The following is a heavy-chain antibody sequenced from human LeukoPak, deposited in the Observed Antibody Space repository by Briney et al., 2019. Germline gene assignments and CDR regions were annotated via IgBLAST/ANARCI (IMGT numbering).Heavy chain of an antibody. CDR3: ARDAGYSSSWKDGPSDFDY. CDR2: INWNGGST. CDR1: GFTFDDYG. V-gene: IGHV3-20*04. J-gene: IGHJ4*02. Sequence: PGGSLRLSCAASGFTFDDYGMSWVRQAPGKGLEWVSGINWNGGSTGYADSVEGRFTISRDNAKNSLYLQMNSLRAEDTAVYYCARDAGYSSSWKDGPSDFDYWGQGTLVTVSS. D-gene: IGHD6-13*01.